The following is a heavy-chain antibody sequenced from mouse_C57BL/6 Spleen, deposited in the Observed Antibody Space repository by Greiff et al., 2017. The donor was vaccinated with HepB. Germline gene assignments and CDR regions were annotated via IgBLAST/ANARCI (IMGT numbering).Heavy chain of an antibody. CDR3: AIYYEYVLFAY. Sequence: EVMLVESGGGLVKPGGSLKLSCAASGFTFSDYGMHWVRQAPEKGLEWVAYISSGSSTIYYADTVKGRFTISRDNAKNTLFLQMTSLRSEDTAMYYCAIYYEYVLFAYWGQGTLVTVSA. CDR2: ISSGSSTI. CDR1: GFTFSDYG. V-gene: IGHV5-17*01. J-gene: IGHJ3*01. D-gene: IGHD2-4*01.